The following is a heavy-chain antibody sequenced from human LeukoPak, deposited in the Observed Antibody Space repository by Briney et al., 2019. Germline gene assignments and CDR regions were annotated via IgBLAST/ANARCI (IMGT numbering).Heavy chain of an antibody. CDR3: ARRRGYCSSTSCSHYYFDY. CDR2: IKQDGSEK. J-gene: IGHJ4*02. D-gene: IGHD2-2*01. CDR1: GFTFSSYW. Sequence: VGSLRLSCAASGFTFSSYWMSWVRQAPGKGLKWVANIKQDGSEKYYVESVKGRFTISRDNAKNSLYLQMNSLRAEDTAVYYCARRRGYCSSTSCSHYYFDYWGQGTLVTVSS. V-gene: IGHV3-7*01.